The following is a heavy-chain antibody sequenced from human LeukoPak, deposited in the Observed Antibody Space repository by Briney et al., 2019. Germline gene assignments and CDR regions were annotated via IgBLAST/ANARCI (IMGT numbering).Heavy chain of an antibody. V-gene: IGHV3-23*01. CDR1: GFSFSSYA. J-gene: IGHJ4*02. Sequence: GGSLRLSCAASGFSFSSYAMSWVRQAPGKGLDWVSVISASGGSTYYADSVKGRLTISRDNSKNTLYLQMNSLRTEDTAVYYCAKGGYYYDSSGYFDYWGQGTLVTVSS. CDR2: ISASGGST. CDR3: AKGGYYYDSSGYFDY. D-gene: IGHD3-22*01.